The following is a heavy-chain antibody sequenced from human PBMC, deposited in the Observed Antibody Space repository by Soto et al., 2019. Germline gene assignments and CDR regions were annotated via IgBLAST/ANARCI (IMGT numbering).Heavy chain of an antibody. CDR2: IYYSGST. Sequence: SETLSLTCTVSGGSISSSSYYWGWIRQPPGKGLEWIGSIYYSGSTYYNPSLKSRVTISVDTSKNQFSLKLSSVTAADTAVYYCARSDDVAGIAWYFDLWGRGTLVTVSS. CDR3: ARSDDVAGIAWYFDL. D-gene: IGHD6-19*01. V-gene: IGHV4-39*01. CDR1: GGSISSSSYY. J-gene: IGHJ2*01.